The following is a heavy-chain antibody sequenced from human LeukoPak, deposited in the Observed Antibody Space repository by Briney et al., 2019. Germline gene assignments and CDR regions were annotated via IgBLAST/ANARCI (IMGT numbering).Heavy chain of an antibody. CDR3: AAPYTSSWFDL. V-gene: IGHV1-58*01. CDR1: GFIFTSRSA. Sequence: GTSVKVSCKASGFIFTSRSAVQWVRQARGQRLEWIGWIVVDSDNTNYAENFQERVTITRDMSASTSYMELSSLRSEDTAVYFCAAPYTSSWFDLWGQGTLVTVSS. J-gene: IGHJ5*02. CDR2: IVVDSDNT. D-gene: IGHD6-13*01.